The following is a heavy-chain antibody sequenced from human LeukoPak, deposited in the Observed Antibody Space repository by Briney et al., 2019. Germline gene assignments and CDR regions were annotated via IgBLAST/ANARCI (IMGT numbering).Heavy chain of an antibody. V-gene: IGHV4-59*01. J-gene: IGHJ2*01. D-gene: IGHD3-22*01. CDR1: GGSISTYY. CDR2: IYHSGST. Sequence: SETLSLTCTVSGGSISTYYWNWIRQPPGKGLEWIGYIYHSGSTNYNPSLQSRVTISVDTSKNQFSLKLSSVTAADTAVYYCARATMIVGQNWYFDLWGRGTLVTVSS. CDR3: ARATMIVGQNWYFDL.